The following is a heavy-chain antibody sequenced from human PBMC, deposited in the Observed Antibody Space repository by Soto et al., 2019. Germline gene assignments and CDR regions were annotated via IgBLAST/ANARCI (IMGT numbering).Heavy chain of an antibody. CDR2: ISPYNDYT. CDR1: GYTFIRYG. CDR3: ARGGYYYNSWGNLSHYGLDV. Sequence: QVQLAQSANEVKKPGASVRVSCKAAGYTFIRYGIAWVRQAPGQGLEWMGWISPYNDYTVYAQKFQGRVSMSADTSTSTVYMNLRGLKSDDTAVYYCARGGYYYNSWGNLSHYGLDVWGQGTSVSVSS. J-gene: IGHJ6*02. D-gene: IGHD3-16*01. V-gene: IGHV1-18*01.